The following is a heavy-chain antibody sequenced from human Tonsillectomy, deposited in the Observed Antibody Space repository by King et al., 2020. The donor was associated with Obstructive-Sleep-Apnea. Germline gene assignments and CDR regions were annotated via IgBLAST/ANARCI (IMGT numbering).Heavy chain of an antibody. CDR3: ARDRGGSYSSYGMDV. CDR1: GYTFTSYY. V-gene: IGHV1-46*01. Sequence: VQLVESGAEVKKPGASVKVSCKASGYTFTSYYMHWVRQAPGQGLEWMGIINPSGGSTSYAQKFQGRVTMTRDTSTSTGYMELSSLRSEDTAVYYCARDRGGSYSSYGMDVWGQGTTVTVSS. D-gene: IGHD3-10*01. J-gene: IGHJ6*02. CDR2: INPSGGST.